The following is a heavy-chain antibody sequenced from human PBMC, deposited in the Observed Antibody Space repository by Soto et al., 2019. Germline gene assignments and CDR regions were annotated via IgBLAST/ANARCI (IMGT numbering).Heavy chain of an antibody. CDR1: GYSFTNYW. Sequence: PGESLKISCKGSGYSFTNYWITWVRQMPGKGLEWLGRVDPTDSYSNYSPSFQGHVTISADKSISTAYLQWSSLKASDTAMYYCARLPGIAVAGTFGFYYYGMEGWGQGTTVTGSS. CDR3: ARLPGIAVAGTFGFYYYGMEG. CDR2: VDPTDSYS. D-gene: IGHD6-19*01. V-gene: IGHV5-10-1*01. J-gene: IGHJ6*02.